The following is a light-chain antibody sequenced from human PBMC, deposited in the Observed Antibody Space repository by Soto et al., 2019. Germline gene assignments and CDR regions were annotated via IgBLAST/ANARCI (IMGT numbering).Light chain of an antibody. CDR1: QSVGKY. CDR2: GAS. V-gene: IGKV3-15*01. CDR3: QQYNNWPQT. J-gene: IGKJ1*01. Sequence: EIVMTQSPATLSLSPGERATLSCRASQSVGKYLVWYQQKPGQAPRLVIFGASTRATGIPARFSGSGSGTEFTLTISSLQSEDFAVYYCQQYNNWPQTFGQGTKVDI.